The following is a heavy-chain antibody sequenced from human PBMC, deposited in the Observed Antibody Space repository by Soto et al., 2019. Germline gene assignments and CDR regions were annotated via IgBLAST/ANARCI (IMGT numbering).Heavy chain of an antibody. CDR1: GVSVTRGSYY. CDR2: IYNTEST. Sequence: QVQLQESGPGLVKPSQTLSLTCTVSGVSVTRGSYYWTWIRQHPGKGLEWIGYIYNTESTYYNPSLKSRGTILGDTSKIQFSLKLRSVNAADTAVYYFARCLWDTDMLRVIDYWGQGTLVTVSS. V-gene: IGHV4-31*03. D-gene: IGHD5-18*01. CDR3: ARCLWDTDMLRVIDY. J-gene: IGHJ4*02.